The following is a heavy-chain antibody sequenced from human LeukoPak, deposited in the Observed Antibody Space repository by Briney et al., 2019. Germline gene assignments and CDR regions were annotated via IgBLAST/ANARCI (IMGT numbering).Heavy chain of an antibody. Sequence: PSQTLSLTCAVSGGSISSGGYSWSWIRQPPGKGLEWIGYIYHSGSTYYNPSLESRVTISVDRSKNQFSLKLSSVTAADTAVYYCARGNYFDYWGQGTLVTVSS. CDR3: ARGNYFDY. J-gene: IGHJ4*02. CDR2: IYHSGST. CDR1: GGSISSGGYS. V-gene: IGHV4-30-2*01.